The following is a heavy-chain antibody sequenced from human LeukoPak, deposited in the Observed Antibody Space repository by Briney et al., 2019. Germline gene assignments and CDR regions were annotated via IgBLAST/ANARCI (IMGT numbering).Heavy chain of an antibody. CDR2: ISAYNGNT. J-gene: IGHJ5*02. D-gene: IGHD2-2*01. V-gene: IGHV1-18*01. CDR3: AKGYCSSTSWGGPTCFSGFDP. Sequence: ASVKVSCKASGYTFTSYGISWVRQAPGQGLEWMGWISAYNGNTNYAQKLQGRVTMTEDTSTDTAYMELSSLRSEDTAVYYCAKGYCSSTSWGGPTCFSGFDPWGQGTLVTVSS. CDR1: GYTFTSYG.